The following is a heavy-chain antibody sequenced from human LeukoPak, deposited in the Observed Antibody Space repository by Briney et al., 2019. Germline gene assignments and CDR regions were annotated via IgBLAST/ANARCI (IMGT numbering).Heavy chain of an antibody. V-gene: IGHV3-48*03. CDR1: GFTFSSYE. CDR2: ISSSGSTI. D-gene: IGHD2-21*02. CDR3: ARDSLYCGGDCYAFDI. Sequence: GGSLRLSXAASGFTFSSYEMNWVCQAPGKGLEWVSYISSSGSTIYYADSVKGRFTISRDNAKNSLYLQMNSLRAEDTAVYYCARDSLYCGGDCYAFDIWGQGTMVTVSS. J-gene: IGHJ3*02.